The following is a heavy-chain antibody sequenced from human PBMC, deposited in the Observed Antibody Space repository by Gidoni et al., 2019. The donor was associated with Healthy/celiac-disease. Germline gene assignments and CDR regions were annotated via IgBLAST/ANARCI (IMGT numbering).Heavy chain of an antibody. D-gene: IGHD3-3*01. CDR3: ARVGEIFVVSDY. CDR2: IKQDGSEK. Sequence: EVQLVESGGGVVQPGGSLRLSCAASGFTFSSYWMSLVRQAPGKGLEWVANIKQDGSEKYYVDSVNGRFTISRDNAKHSLYLQMNSLRAEDTAVYYCARVGEIFVVSDYWGQGTLVTVSS. CDR1: GFTFSSYW. V-gene: IGHV3-7*05. J-gene: IGHJ4*02.